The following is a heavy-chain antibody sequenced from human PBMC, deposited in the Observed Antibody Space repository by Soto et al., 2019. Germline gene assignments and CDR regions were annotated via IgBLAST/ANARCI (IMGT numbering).Heavy chain of an antibody. CDR2: IIPIFGTA. CDR1: GGTFSSYA. D-gene: IGHD2-15*01. Sequence: QVQLVQSGAEVKKPGSSVKVSCKASGGTFSSYAISWVRQAPGQGLEWMGGIIPIFGTANYAQKFQGRVTITADESTSTAYMELSSLRSEDTAVYYCARSSGYCSGGSCYWDYYSGMDVWGQGTTVTVSS. J-gene: IGHJ6*02. V-gene: IGHV1-69*01. CDR3: ARSSGYCSGGSCYWDYYSGMDV.